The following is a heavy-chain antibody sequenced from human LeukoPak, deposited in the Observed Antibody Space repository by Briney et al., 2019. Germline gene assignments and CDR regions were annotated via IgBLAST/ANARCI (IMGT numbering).Heavy chain of an antibody. CDR2: INQDGSVK. J-gene: IGHJ4*02. Sequence: PGGSLRLSCAASGFAFSTSWMAWVPQAPGKGLEWVGNINQDGSVKHYVDSVRGRFTISRDNARNSVYLQMNALRVEDTAVYYCTRDFVFWGQGTLVTASS. D-gene: IGHD3-3*01. CDR3: TRDFVF. V-gene: IGHV3-7*01. CDR1: GFAFSTSW.